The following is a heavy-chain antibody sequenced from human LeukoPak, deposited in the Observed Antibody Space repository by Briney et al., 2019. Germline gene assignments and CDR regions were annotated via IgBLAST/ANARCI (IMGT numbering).Heavy chain of an antibody. CDR1: GYTFTSYG. J-gene: IGHJ5*02. V-gene: IGHV1-18*01. CDR2: ISAYNGNT. D-gene: IGHD3-9*01. CDR3: ARGNLRYFDWLPQANWFDP. Sequence: GASVKVSCKASGYTFTSYGISWVRQAPGQGLEWMGWISAYNGNTNYAQKLQGRVTMTTDTSTSTADMELRSLRSDDTAVYYCARGNLRYFDWLPQANWFDPWGQGTLVTVSS.